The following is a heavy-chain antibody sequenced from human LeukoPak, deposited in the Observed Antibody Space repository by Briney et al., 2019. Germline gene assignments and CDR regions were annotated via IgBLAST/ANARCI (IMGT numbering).Heavy chain of an antibody. CDR1: GFTSSSYS. V-gene: IGHV3-21*01. CDR3: ARVFPTVTTSLWD. Sequence: GGSLRLSCAASGFTSSSYSMNWVRQAPGKGLEWVSSISSSSSYIYYADSVKGRFTISRDNAKNSLYLQMNSLRAEDTAVYYCARVFPTVTTSLWDWGQGTLVTVSS. CDR2: ISSSSSYI. J-gene: IGHJ4*02. D-gene: IGHD4-17*01.